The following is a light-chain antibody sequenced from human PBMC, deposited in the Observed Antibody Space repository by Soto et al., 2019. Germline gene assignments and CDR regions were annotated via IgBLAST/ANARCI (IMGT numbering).Light chain of an antibody. CDR1: QSVSSN. Sequence: ENVMTQSPSTVSVSPGERATLSCRASQSVSSNLAWYQQKPGQAPRLLIYGASTRATGIPARFSGSGSGTEFTLTISSLQSEDFAVYYCQQYNNWLLTFGQGTRLEIK. J-gene: IGKJ5*01. V-gene: IGKV3-15*01. CDR3: QQYNNWLLT. CDR2: GAS.